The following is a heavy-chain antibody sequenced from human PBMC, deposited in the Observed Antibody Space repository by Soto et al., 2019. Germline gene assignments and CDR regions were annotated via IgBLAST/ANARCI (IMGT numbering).Heavy chain of an antibody. Sequence: SEPLSLTCTVSGGSISSSSYYWGWIRQPPGKGLEWIGSIYYSGSTYYNPSLKSRVTISVDTSKNQFSLKLSSVTAADTAVYYCARLSYCSSTSCYGLDYWGQGTLVTVS. CDR1: GGSISSSSYY. J-gene: IGHJ4*02. CDR3: ARLSYCSSTSCYGLDY. D-gene: IGHD2-2*01. V-gene: IGHV4-39*01. CDR2: IYYSGST.